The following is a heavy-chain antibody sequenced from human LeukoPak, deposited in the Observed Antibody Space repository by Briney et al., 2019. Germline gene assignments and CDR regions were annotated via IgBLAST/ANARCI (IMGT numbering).Heavy chain of an antibody. V-gene: IGHV3-53*01. Sequence: PGGSLRLSCVASGFTVSSNYMSWVRQAPGKGLEWVSLIYSDGSAYYADSVKGRFTISRDNSKNTLYLQMNSLRAEDTAIYYCAKDPMVRGATYDYWGQGTLVTVSS. CDR1: GFTVSSNY. CDR2: IYSDGSA. J-gene: IGHJ4*02. CDR3: AKDPMVRGATYDY. D-gene: IGHD3-10*01.